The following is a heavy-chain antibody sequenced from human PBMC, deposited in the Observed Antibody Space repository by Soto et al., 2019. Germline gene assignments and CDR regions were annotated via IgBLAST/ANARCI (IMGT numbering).Heavy chain of an antibody. CDR2: ISAYNGNT. V-gene: IGHV1-18*01. J-gene: IGHJ4*02. D-gene: IGHD3-16*01. CDR3: ARGGTPMDY. Sequence: QVQLVQSGAEVKKPGASVKVSCKTSGYTFTNFGISWVRQAPGQGLEWMGWISAYNGNTNYAQNFQGRVTMTTDTSTSTAYLELRSRRSDDTAVYSSARGGTPMDYGGQGPLVTVSS. CDR1: GYTFTNFG.